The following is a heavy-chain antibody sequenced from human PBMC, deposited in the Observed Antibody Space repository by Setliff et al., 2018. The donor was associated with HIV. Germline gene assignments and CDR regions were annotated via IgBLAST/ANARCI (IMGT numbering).Heavy chain of an antibody. CDR3: AREGGQGYSGSGSFYHRNFDL. CDR2: INQSGNT. V-gene: IGHV4-34*01. Sequence: SETLSLTCAVYGGSLSGYYWSGVRQSPGRGLEWIGEINQSGNTNFNPSLKSRLIISVDTSKSQFSLKLTSVTAADTALYYCAREGGQGYSGSGSFYHRNFDLWGRGTLVTVSS. CDR1: GGSLSGYY. D-gene: IGHD3-10*01. J-gene: IGHJ2*01.